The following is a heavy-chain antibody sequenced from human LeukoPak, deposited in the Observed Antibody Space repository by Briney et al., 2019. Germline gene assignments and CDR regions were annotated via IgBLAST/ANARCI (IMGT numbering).Heavy chain of an antibody. CDR3: ARAGIAAAGTWYYFDY. V-gene: IGHV3-30*01. CDR1: GFTFSSYA. J-gene: IGHJ4*02. CDR2: ISYDGSNK. Sequence: PGGSLRLSCAASGFTFSSYAMHWVRQAPGKGLEWVAVISYDGSNKYYSDSVKGRFTISRDNSKNTLYLQMNSLRAEDTAVYYCARAGIAAAGTWYYFDYWGQGTLVTVSS. D-gene: IGHD6-13*01.